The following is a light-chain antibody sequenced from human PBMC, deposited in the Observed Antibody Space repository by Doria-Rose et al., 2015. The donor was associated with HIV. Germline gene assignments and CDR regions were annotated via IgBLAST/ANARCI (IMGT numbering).Light chain of an antibody. CDR2: GNN. CDR3: QSYDNSLSGLWV. CDR1: NSNIGAGYD. Sequence: QSVLTQPPSVSGAPGQRVTISCTGSNSNIGAGYDVHWYQQLPGTTPKLLIYGNNNRPSGVPDRFSGSKSGTSAPLAITRLRAEDEADYYCQSYDNSLSGLWVFGGGTKLTVL. V-gene: IGLV1-40*01. J-gene: IGLJ3*02.